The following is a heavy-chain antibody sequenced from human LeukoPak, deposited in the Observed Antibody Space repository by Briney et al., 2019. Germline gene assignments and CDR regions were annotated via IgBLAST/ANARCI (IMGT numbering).Heavy chain of an antibody. V-gene: IGHV3-74*01. D-gene: IGHD3-22*01. Sequence: GGSLRLSCAASGFTFNNYWMHWVRQAPGKGLVWVSRIDRDESSTSYADSVKGRFTVSRDNAKNTVYLQMNSLRAEDTAVYYCARITYYSDSSSYYHFDCWGQGTLVTVSS. J-gene: IGHJ4*02. CDR3: ARITYYSDSSSYYHFDC. CDR2: IDRDESST. CDR1: GFTFNNYW.